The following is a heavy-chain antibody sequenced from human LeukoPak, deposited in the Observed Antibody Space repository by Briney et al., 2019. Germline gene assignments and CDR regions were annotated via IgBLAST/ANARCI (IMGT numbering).Heavy chain of an antibody. J-gene: IGHJ6*02. CDR3: ARRNIVAVAAASYYYYGMDV. CDR1: GYTFTSYG. Sequence: ASVKVSCKASGYTFTSYGISWVRQAPGQGLEWMGWISVYNGNTNYAQKLQGRVTMTTDTSTSTAYMELRSLGSDDTAVYYCARRNIVAVAAASYYYYGMDVWGQGTTVTVSS. V-gene: IGHV1-18*01. D-gene: IGHD6-19*01. CDR2: ISVYNGNT.